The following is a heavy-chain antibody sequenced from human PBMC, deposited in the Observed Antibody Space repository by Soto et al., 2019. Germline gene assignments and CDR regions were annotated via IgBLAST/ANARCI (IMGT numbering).Heavy chain of an antibody. CDR2: IYYSGST. D-gene: IGHD5-12*01. CDR3: ARERGNGYNPQHYYYYGMDV. Sequence: SETLSLTCAVSGGSISSGGYSWSWIRQPPGKGLEWIGYIYYSGSTYYNPSLKSRVTISVDTSKNQFSLKLSSVTAADTAVYYCARERGNGYNPQHYYYYGMDVWGQGTTVTVSS. J-gene: IGHJ6*02. V-gene: IGHV4-31*11. CDR1: GGSISSGGYS.